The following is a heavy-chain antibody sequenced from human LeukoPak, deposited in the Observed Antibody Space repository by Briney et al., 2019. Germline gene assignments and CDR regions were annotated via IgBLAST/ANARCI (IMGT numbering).Heavy chain of an antibody. CDR2: LSSSSSYI. J-gene: IGHJ4*02. Sequence: GGSLRLSCAASGFTFSTYSMNWVRQAPGKGLEWVSSLSSSSSYIYYADSVKGRFTISRDNAKNSLYLQMNSLRAEDTAVYYCARDREGGYGAIDFWGQGTLVTVSS. CDR3: ARDREGGYGAIDF. D-gene: IGHD5-12*01. V-gene: IGHV3-21*01. CDR1: GFTFSTYS.